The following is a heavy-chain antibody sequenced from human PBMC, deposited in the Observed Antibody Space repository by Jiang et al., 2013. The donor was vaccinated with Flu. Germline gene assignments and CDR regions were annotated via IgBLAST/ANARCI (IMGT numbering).Heavy chain of an antibody. CDR1: GGTFSSHA. CDR3: ARVILTDGSESHTFSYYYYYMDV. D-gene: IGHD3-10*01. V-gene: IGHV1-69*10. Sequence: SGAEVKKPGSSVTVSCKASGGTFSSHAVSWVRQAPGQGLEWMGGIIPILGLANYAQEFQGRVTMTADKSTETAYMQLSSLRSEDTAVYYCARVILTDGSESHTFSYYYYYMDVWGKGTTVTVSS. J-gene: IGHJ6*03. CDR2: IIPILGLA.